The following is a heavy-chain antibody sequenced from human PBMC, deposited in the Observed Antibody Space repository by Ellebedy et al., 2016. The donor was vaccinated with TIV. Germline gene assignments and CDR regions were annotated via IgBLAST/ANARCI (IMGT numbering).Heavy chain of an antibody. Sequence: GGSLRLXCAASGFTVSSNYMSWVRQAPGKGLEWVSVIYSGGSTYYADSVKGRFTISRDNSKNTLYLQMNSLRAEDTAVYYCARVRIVQGVAARYYYGMDVWGQGTTVTVSS. CDR2: IYSGGST. V-gene: IGHV3-53*01. J-gene: IGHJ6*02. CDR1: GFTVSSNY. CDR3: ARVRIVQGVAARYYYGMDV. D-gene: IGHD6-6*01.